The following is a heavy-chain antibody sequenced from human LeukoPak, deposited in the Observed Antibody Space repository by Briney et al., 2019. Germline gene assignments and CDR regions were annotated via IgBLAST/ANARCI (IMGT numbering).Heavy chain of an antibody. D-gene: IGHD2-2*03. Sequence: SETLSLTCTVSGGSISSYYWSWIRQPPGKGLEWIGYIYYSGNTNYNPSLKSRVTISVDTSKNHFSLKLSSVTAADTAAYYCARHLGYCSSAGCNSWFDPWGQGTLVTVSS. J-gene: IGHJ5*02. V-gene: IGHV4-59*08. CDR2: IYYSGNT. CDR3: ARHLGYCSSAGCNSWFDP. CDR1: GGSISSYY.